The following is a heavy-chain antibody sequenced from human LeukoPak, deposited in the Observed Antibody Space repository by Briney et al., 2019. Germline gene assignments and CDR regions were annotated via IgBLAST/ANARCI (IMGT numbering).Heavy chain of an antibody. Sequence: GESLKISCKGSGYSFTSYWIGWVRQMPGKGLEWMGIIYPGDSDTRYSPSFQGQVTISADKSISTAYLQWSSLKASDTAMYYCARAYDSSGYYSPFDYWGQGTLVTVSS. CDR1: GYSFTSYW. D-gene: IGHD3-22*01. CDR2: IYPGDSDT. J-gene: IGHJ4*02. CDR3: ARAYDSSGYYSPFDY. V-gene: IGHV5-51*01.